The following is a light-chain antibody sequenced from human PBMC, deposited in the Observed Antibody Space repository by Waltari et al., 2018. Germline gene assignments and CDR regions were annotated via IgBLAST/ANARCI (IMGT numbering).Light chain of an antibody. Sequence: DIQMNQSPSSLSASVGDRVTITCRASQGISSWLAGYQQKPEKAPKSLIYAAYSSQSGVPCRISGSGSVTDVTLTIRSLQPEDFATYYCQQYNRYPPPFGPGTKVDIK. V-gene: IGKV1D-16*01. CDR2: AAY. J-gene: IGKJ3*01. CDR1: QGISSW. CDR3: QQYNRYPPP.